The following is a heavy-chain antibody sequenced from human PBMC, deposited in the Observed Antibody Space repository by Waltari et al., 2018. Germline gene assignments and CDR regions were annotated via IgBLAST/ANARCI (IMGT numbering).Heavy chain of an antibody. Sequence: QVRLVQSGAEVKKPVASVRVSCKASGYTFTTTYLHWVRQAPGQGLEWMGIINPTDGNTNYAQKFQGRVTMTTGTSTTTVYLDLSSLRSDDTAVYYCARGSSGTFYNYLDSWGQGTLVTVSS. CDR3: ARGSSGTFYNYLDS. D-gene: IGHD3-10*01. CDR2: INPTDGNT. CDR1: GYTFTTTY. V-gene: IGHV1-46*01. J-gene: IGHJ4*02.